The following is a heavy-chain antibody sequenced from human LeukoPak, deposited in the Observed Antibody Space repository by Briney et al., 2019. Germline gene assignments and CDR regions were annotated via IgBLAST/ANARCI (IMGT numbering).Heavy chain of an antibody. V-gene: IGHV3-11*01. CDR2: ISSSGSTI. D-gene: IGHD3-22*01. J-gene: IGHJ3*02. Sequence: GGSLRLSCAASGFTFSDYYMSWIRQAPGKGLEWVSYISSSGSTIYYADSVKGRFTISRDNAKNSLYLQMNSLRAEDTAVYYCARQYYYDSSGSNALDIWGQGTMVTVSS. CDR3: ARQYYYDSSGSNALDI. CDR1: GFTFSDYY.